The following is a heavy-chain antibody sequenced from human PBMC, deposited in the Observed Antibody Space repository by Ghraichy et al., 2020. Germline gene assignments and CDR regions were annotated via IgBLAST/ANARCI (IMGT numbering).Heavy chain of an antibody. Sequence: GGSLRLSCAASGFTFGDYVIHWVRQAPGTGLDWVSAIDGNSGASYYADSVRGRFTISRDNSKNTLYLQMNSLRVEDTAIYYCAKDLASYYFGAGGFFDYWGQGTLVTVSS. J-gene: IGHJ4*02. CDR2: IDGNSGAS. CDR3: AKDLASYYFGAGGFFDY. D-gene: IGHD3-10*01. V-gene: IGHV3-23*01. CDR1: GFTFGDYV.